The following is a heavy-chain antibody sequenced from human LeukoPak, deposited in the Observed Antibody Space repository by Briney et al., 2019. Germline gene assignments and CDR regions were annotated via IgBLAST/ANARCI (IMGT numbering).Heavy chain of an antibody. Sequence: SQTLSLTCTVSGGSISSGGYYWSWIRQHPGKGLEWIGYIYYSGSTNYNPSLKSRVTISVDTSKNQFSLKLSSVTAADTAVYYCARGPYSRDYYGMDVWGQGTTVTVSS. CDR2: IYYSGST. J-gene: IGHJ6*02. V-gene: IGHV4-31*03. CDR1: GGSISSGGYY. D-gene: IGHD6-25*01. CDR3: ARGPYSRDYYGMDV.